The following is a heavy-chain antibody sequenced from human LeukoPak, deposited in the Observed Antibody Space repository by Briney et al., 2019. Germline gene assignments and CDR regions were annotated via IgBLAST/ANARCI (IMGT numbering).Heavy chain of an antibody. CDR3: ARITIFGVIILYFDC. Sequence: SETLSLTCTVSGASISSNHYYWGWIRQSPGKGLEFVGSVFYSGSTDYNPSLKRQVTISADTSKNQFSLNLTSVTAADTAVYYCARITIFGVIILYFDCWGQGALVTVSS. D-gene: IGHD3-3*01. CDR1: GASISSNHYY. J-gene: IGHJ4*02. V-gene: IGHV4-39*07. CDR2: VFYSGST.